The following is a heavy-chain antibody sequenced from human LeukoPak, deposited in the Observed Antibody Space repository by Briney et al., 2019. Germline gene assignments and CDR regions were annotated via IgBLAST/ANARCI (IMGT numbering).Heavy chain of an antibody. CDR3: AREDDSCLDY. J-gene: IGHJ4*02. CDR2: ISSSGGYI. CDR1: GFTFSSYS. Sequence: KSGGSLRLSCAASGFTFSSYSMNWVRQAPGKGLEWVSSISSSGGYIYYADSLKGRFTVSRDNAKNSLYLQMNSLRAEDTAVCYCAREDDSCLDYWGQGTLVTVSS. V-gene: IGHV3-21*01. D-gene: IGHD2-2*01.